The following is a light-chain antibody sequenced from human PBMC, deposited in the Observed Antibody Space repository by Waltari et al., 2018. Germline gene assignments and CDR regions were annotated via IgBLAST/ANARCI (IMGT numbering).Light chain of an antibody. Sequence: QSVLTQPPSVSAAPGQTVTISCSADSSKIGNNYVSWYQHFPGTAPKLLIYENNSRPAVIPDRCSGSKSGTSATLGITGLQTGDEADYYCGTWDASLGGIFGTGTKVTVL. CDR2: ENN. J-gene: IGLJ1*01. V-gene: IGLV1-51*02. CDR1: SSKIGNNY. CDR3: GTWDASLGGI.